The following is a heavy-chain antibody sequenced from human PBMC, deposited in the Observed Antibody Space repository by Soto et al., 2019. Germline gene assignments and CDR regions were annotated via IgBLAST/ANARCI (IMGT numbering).Heavy chain of an antibody. CDR1: GFTFSSYW. J-gene: IGHJ6*02. CDR2: INSDGSST. V-gene: IGHV3-74*01. CDR3: ASEFYCSITSARTSGCYGMDV. D-gene: IGHD2-2*01. Sequence: EVQLVESGGGLVQPGGSLRLSCAASGFTFSSYWMHWVRQAPGKGLVWVSRINSDGSSTSYADSVKGPFTISRDNAKNTLYLQMNGLRDEATAVYYCASEFYCSITSARTSGCYGMDVCGQGTTVTVSS.